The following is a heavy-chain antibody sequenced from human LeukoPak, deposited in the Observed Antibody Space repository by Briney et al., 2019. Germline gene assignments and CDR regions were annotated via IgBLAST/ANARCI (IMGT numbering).Heavy chain of an antibody. CDR2: ISDSGGNP. D-gene: IGHD1-26*01. J-gene: IGHJ3*02. Sequence: GGCLRLSCATSGFTFSSYAMNWVRQAPGKGLEWVSGISDSGGNPYYADSVKGRFTISRDNSKNTLYLQMNSLRAEDMAVYYCAKLRYSGSLKGAFDIWGQGTMVTVSS. CDR1: GFTFSSYA. V-gene: IGHV3-23*01. CDR3: AKLRYSGSLKGAFDI.